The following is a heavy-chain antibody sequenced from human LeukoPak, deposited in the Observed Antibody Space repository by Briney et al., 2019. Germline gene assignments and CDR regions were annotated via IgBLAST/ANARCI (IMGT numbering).Heavy chain of an antibody. Sequence: PGGSLRLSCTAAGFILSGHYMTWIRQAPGQGLEYLSYLSNTGSDIFYADSVKGRFSISRDNAKNSLFLQLNSLRAEDTAVYYCARNVGWFRFDYWGQGTLVTVSS. CDR1: GFILSGHY. CDR3: ARNVGWFRFDY. V-gene: IGHV3-11*01. J-gene: IGHJ4*02. D-gene: IGHD2-15*01. CDR2: LSNTGSDI.